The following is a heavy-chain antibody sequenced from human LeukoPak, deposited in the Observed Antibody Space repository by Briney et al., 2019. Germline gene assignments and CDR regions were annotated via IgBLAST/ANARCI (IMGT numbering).Heavy chain of an antibody. V-gene: IGHV4-4*07. CDR1: GGSISSYY. Sequence: PSETLSLTCTVSGGSISSYYWSWIRQPAGKGLEWIGRIYTSGSTNYNPSLKSRVTMSVDTSKNQFSLKLSSVTAADTAVYYCAGDRPPYYYDSSGLDYWGQGTLVTVSS. J-gene: IGHJ4*02. CDR2: IYTSGST. CDR3: AGDRPPYYYDSSGLDY. D-gene: IGHD3-22*01.